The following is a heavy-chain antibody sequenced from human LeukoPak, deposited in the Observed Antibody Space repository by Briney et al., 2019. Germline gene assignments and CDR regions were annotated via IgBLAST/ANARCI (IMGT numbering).Heavy chain of an antibody. CDR1: GYSINNYR. D-gene: IGHD2-15*01. J-gene: IGHJ5*02. CDR2: IYPADSDI. Sequence: GESLKISCKGSGYSINNYRIGWVRQMPGKGLEWMGIIYPADSDIRYSPSFQGQVTISADKSISTAYLQWSSLKASDTAMYYCARQEYCSGGSCYTWFDPWGQGTLVTVSS. V-gene: IGHV5-51*01. CDR3: ARQEYCSGGSCYTWFDP.